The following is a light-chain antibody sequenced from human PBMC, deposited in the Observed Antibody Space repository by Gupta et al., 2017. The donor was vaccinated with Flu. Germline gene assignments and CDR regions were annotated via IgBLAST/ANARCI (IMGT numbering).Light chain of an antibody. CDR3: QQSYSTPRS. CDR2: TTS. Sequence: DIQMTQSTSSLSASVGDRVTIHCRESQSISNYLNWYQQKPGKAPKLLIYTTSSLQSGIPSRFSGSGSGTEYTLTISSLQPEDFATYYCQQSYSTPRSFGQGTKLEIK. CDR1: QSISNY. V-gene: IGKV1-39*01. J-gene: IGKJ2*03.